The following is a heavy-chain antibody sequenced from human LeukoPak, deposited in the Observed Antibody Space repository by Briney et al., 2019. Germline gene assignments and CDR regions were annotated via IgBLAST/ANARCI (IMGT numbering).Heavy chain of an antibody. CDR3: ARDVGYSSSWHSFDY. CDR2: IIPIFGTA. Sequence: SVKVSCKASGGTFSSYAISWVRQAPGQGLEWMGGIIPIFGTANYAQKFQGRVTITADKSTSTDYMELSSLRSEDTAVYYCARDVGYSSSWHSFDYWGQGTLVTVSS. CDR1: GGTFSSYA. D-gene: IGHD6-13*01. V-gene: IGHV1-69*06. J-gene: IGHJ4*02.